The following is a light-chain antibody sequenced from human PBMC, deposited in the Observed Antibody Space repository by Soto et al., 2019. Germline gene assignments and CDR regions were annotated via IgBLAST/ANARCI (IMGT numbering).Light chain of an antibody. CDR1: SSNIGRNY. V-gene: IGLV1-47*01. J-gene: IGLJ3*02. Sequence: QSVVSQPPSASGTPGQRVTISCSGSSSNIGRNYVYWYQQFPGTAPKLLTFKNDQRPAGVPDRFSGSKSCTSASLAISGLRSEEEADYYCATWDASLSGWVSGGGTKLTVL. CDR3: ATWDASLSGWV. CDR2: KND.